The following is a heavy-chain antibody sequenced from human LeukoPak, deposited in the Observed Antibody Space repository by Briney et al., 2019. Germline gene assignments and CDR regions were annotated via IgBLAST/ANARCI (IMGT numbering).Heavy chain of an antibody. CDR1: GYTFTGYY. CDR3: ARFLDYYDRSGPFDY. CDR2: INPNSGGT. V-gene: IGHV1-2*06. J-gene: IGHJ4*02. D-gene: IGHD3-22*01. Sequence: AASVKVSCKASGYTFTGYYMHWVRQAPGQGLEWMGRINPNSGGTNYAQKFQGRVTMTRDTSISTAYMELSRLRSDDTAVYYCARFLDYYDRSGPFDYWGQGTLVTVSS.